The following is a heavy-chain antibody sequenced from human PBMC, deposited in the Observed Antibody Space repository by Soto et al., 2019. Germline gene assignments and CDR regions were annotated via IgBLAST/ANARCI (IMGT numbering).Heavy chain of an antibody. V-gene: IGHV4-59*01. D-gene: IGHD1-26*01. CDR2: IYYSGST. CDR1: GGSISNYY. CDR3: ARGSGSYPFDY. J-gene: IGHJ4*02. Sequence: QVQLQESGPGLVKPSETLSLTCTVSGGSISNYYWSWIRQPPGKGLEWIGYIYYSGSTNYNPSLKSRVTISVDTSKNQFSLKLSSVTAADTAVYYCARGSGSYPFDYWGQGTLVTVSS.